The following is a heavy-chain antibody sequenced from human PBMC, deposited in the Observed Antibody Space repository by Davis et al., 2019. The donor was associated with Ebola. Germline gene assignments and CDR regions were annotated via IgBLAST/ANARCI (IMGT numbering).Heavy chain of an antibody. CDR2: ISSSSSYI. CDR3: ARVGGTLGPDGSGSYLDL. V-gene: IGHV3-21*01. CDR1: GFTFSSYS. J-gene: IGHJ2*01. Sequence: GESLKISCAASGFTFSSYSMNWVRQAPGKGLEWVSSISSSSSYIYYADSVKGRFTISRDNAKNSLYLQMNSLRAEDTAVYYCARVGGTLGPDGSGSYLDLWGRGTLVTVSS. D-gene: IGHD3-10*01.